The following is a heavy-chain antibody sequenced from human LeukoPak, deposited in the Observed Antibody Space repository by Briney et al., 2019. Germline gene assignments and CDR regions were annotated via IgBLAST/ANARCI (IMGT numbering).Heavy chain of an antibody. Sequence: ASVKVSCKASGYTFTSYDINWVREATGQGLEWMGWMNPNSGNTGYAQKFQGRVTMTRNTSISTAYMELSSLRSEDTAVYYCAIRPPGYYSRYDYWGQGTLVTVSS. J-gene: IGHJ4*02. CDR1: GYTFTSYD. V-gene: IGHV1-8*01. CDR2: MNPNSGNT. CDR3: AIRPPGYYSRYDY. D-gene: IGHD5-12*01.